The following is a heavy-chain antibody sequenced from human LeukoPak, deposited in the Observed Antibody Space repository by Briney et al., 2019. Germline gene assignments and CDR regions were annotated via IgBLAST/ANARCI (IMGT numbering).Heavy chain of an antibody. Sequence: SQTLSLTCALSGDSVSSNSAAWNWIRQSPSRGLEWLGRTYYRSKWYNDYAVSVKSRITINPDTSKNQFSLQLNSVTPEDTAVYYCARDELAAALLGYYYMDVWGKGTTVTISS. CDR1: GDSVSSNSAA. CDR2: TYYRSKWYN. CDR3: ARDELAAALLGYYYMDV. J-gene: IGHJ6*03. D-gene: IGHD6-13*01. V-gene: IGHV6-1*01.